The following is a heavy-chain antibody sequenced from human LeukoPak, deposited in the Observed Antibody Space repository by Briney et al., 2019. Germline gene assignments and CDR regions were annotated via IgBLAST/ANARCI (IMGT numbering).Heavy chain of an antibody. CDR3: ARDRNGVYYYYYMDV. Sequence: ASVKVSCKASGYSFTGNYMHWVRQAPGQGLEWMGWINPNSGGTNYAQKFQGRVTMTRDTSISTAYMELSRLRSDDTAVYYCARDRNGVYYYYYMDVWGKGTTVTVSS. D-gene: IGHD2-8*01. CDR1: GYSFTGNY. CDR2: INPNSGGT. J-gene: IGHJ6*03. V-gene: IGHV1-2*02.